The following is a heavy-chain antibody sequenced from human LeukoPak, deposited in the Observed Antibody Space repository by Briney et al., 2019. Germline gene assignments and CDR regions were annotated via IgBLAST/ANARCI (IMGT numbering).Heavy chain of an antibody. V-gene: IGHV4-59*01. Sequence: SETLSLTCTVSGGSISSYYWSWIRQPPGKGLEWIGYIYYSGSTNYNPSLKSRVTISVDTSKNQFSLKLSSVTAADTAVSYCARQVRHCSGGSCYFNNWFDPWGPATLVTASS. J-gene: IGHJ5*02. CDR2: IYYSGST. D-gene: IGHD2-15*01. CDR3: ARQVRHCSGGSCYFNNWFDP. CDR1: GGSISSYY.